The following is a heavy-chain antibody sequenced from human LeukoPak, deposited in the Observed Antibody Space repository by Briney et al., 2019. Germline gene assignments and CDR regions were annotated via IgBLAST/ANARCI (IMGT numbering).Heavy chain of an antibody. CDR1: GYTFTGYY. V-gene: IGHV1-2*04. CDR3: ARGSLWFGELSWFDP. CDR2: INPNSGGT. J-gene: IGHJ5*02. D-gene: IGHD3-10*01. Sequence: EASVKVSCKASGYTFTGYYMHWVRQAPGQGLEWMGWINPNSGGTNYAQKFQGWVTMTRDTSISTAYMELSRLRSDDTAVYYCARGSLWFGELSWFDPWGQGTLVTVSS.